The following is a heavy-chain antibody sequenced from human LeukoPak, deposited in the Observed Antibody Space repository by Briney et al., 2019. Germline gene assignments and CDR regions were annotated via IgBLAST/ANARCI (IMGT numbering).Heavy chain of an antibody. CDR3: ARDWEYGGYDY. Sequence: GGSLRLSCAASGFAFSSYAMHWVRQAPGKGLEWVAVISYDGNNKYYADSVKGRFTISRDNSKNTLYLQLNSLRTEDTAVYYCARDWEYGGYDYWGQGTLVSVSS. CDR2: ISYDGNNK. V-gene: IGHV3-30-3*01. J-gene: IGHJ4*02. CDR1: GFAFSSYA. D-gene: IGHD5-12*01.